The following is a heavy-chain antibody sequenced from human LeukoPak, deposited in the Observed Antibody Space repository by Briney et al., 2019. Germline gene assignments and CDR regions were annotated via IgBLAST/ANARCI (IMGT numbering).Heavy chain of an antibody. Sequence: PGGSLRLSCAVSGFTVSSNFMSWVRQAPGKGLEWVSVIYSGGRTYYADSVKGRFTISRDNSKNTLYLQMNSLRAEDTAVYYCARGGGVVVTTRTDYWGQGTLVTVSS. D-gene: IGHD3-22*01. J-gene: IGHJ4*02. CDR2: IYSGGRT. CDR1: GFTVSSNF. CDR3: ARGGGVVVTTRTDY. V-gene: IGHV3-66*01.